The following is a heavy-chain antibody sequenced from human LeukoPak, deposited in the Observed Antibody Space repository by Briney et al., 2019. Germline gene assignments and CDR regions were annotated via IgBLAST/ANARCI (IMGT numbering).Heavy chain of an antibody. CDR3: AREDKYSQSSVRGYDVLNWFDP. J-gene: IGHJ5*02. CDR2: INRSGST. D-gene: IGHD5-12*01. Sequence: SETLSLTCAVYGGSFSGYYWSWIRQPPGKGLEWIGEINRSGSTNYNPSLKSRATISVDTSKNQFSLQLNSVTPEDTAVYYCAREDKYSQSSVRGYDVLNWFDPWGQGTLVTVSS. CDR1: GGSFSGYY. V-gene: IGHV4-34*01.